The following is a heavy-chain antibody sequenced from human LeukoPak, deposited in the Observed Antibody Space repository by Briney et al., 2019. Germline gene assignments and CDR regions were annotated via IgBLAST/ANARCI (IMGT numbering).Heavy chain of an antibody. CDR1: GFTFSNYA. Sequence: PGGSLRLSCATSGFTFSNYAMTWVRQAPEKGPEWVSAISAGGTTYYGDSVKGRFTISRDNSKNTVYLQMNSLRVEDTAVYYCAKGEAGYYHPVPYYMDVWGKGTTVTISS. V-gene: IGHV3-23*01. J-gene: IGHJ6*03. CDR2: ISAGGTT. CDR3: AKGEAGYYHPVPYYMDV. D-gene: IGHD3-22*01.